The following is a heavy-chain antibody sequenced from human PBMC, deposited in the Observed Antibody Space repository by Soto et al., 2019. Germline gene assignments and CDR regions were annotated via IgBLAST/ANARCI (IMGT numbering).Heavy chain of an antibody. V-gene: IGHV3-48*03. CDR1: GFTFSSYE. J-gene: IGHJ6*01. Sequence: EVQLVESGGGLVQPGGSLRLSCAASGFTFSSYEMNWVRQAPGKGLEWVSYISSSGSTIYYADSVKGRFTISRDNAKNSLYLHMNRLRAEDTAVYYCARNTYDFLSGFHHYYYGMDVWGQGTTVTVSS. CDR2: ISSSGSTI. CDR3: ARNTYDFLSGFHHYYYGMDV. D-gene: IGHD3-3*01.